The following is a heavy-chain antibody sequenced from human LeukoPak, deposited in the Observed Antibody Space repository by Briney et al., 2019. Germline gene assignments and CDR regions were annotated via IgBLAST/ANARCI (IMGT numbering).Heavy chain of an antibody. D-gene: IGHD3-22*01. V-gene: IGHV1-8*01. J-gene: IGHJ4*02. CDR2: MNPNSGNT. Sequence: ASVNVACKASVYTFTSYDINWVRQATGQGLEWMGWMNPNSGNTGYAQKFQGRVTMTRNTSISTAYMELSSLRSEDTAVYYCARTFRRWLSQYYFDYWGQGTLVTVSS. CDR3: ARTFRRWLSQYYFDY. CDR1: VYTFTSYD.